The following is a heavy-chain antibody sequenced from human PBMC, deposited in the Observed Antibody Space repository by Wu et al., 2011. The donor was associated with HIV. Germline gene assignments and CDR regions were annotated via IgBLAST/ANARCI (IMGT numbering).Heavy chain of an antibody. V-gene: IGHV1-69*05. D-gene: IGHD1-26*01. CDR3: ARGKVGARQFDY. CDR1: GGTFSSYA. Sequence: QVQLVQSGAEVKKPGSSVKVSCKASGGTFSSYAINWVRQAPGQGLEWMGGIIPMFGTANYAQKFQGRVTITTDESTTTAYMELSSLRSEDTAVYYCARGKVGARQFDYWGQGTLVTVSS. CDR2: IIPMFGTA. J-gene: IGHJ4*02.